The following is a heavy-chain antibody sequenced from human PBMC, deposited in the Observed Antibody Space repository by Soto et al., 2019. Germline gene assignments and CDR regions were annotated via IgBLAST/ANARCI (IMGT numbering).Heavy chain of an antibody. J-gene: IGHJ3*02. V-gene: IGHV3-64*01. CDR3: ARQMGHYDYVWGSYAFDI. D-gene: IGHD3-16*01. CDR2: ISSNGGGT. Sequence: PWGSLRLSCAASGFTFSSYAMHWVRQAPGKGLEYVSAISSNGGGTYYAYSVKGRFTISRDNSKNTLYLQMGSLRAEDMAVYYCARQMGHYDYVWGSYAFDIWGQGTMVTVS. CDR1: GFTFSSYA.